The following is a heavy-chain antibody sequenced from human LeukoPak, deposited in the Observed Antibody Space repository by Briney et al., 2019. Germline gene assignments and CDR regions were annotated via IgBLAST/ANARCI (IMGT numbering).Heavy chain of an antibody. J-gene: IGHJ4*02. CDR1: GGSISSSSYY. V-gene: IGHV4-39*01. CDR2: IYYSGST. CDR3: ARLVSIVGATGLLNFDY. Sequence: SETLSLTCTVSGGSISSSSYYWGWIRQPPGKGLEWIESIYYSGSTYYNPSLKSRVTISVDTSKNQFSLKLSSVTAADTAVYYCARLVSIVGATGLLNFDYWGQGTLVTVSS. D-gene: IGHD1-26*01.